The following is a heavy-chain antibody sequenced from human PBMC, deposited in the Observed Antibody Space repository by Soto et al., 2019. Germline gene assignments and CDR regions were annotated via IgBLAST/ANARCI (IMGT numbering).Heavy chain of an antibody. Sequence: GGSLRLSCAASGFTFSYYYMSWIRQSPGKGLEWVSYISSSGSTIYYADSVKGRFTISRDNAKNSLYLQMNSLRAEDTAVYYCARGYSSIPMYYYYGMDVWGQGTTVTVSS. CDR2: ISSSGSTI. V-gene: IGHV3-11*01. D-gene: IGHD6-13*01. J-gene: IGHJ6*02. CDR3: ARGYSSIPMYYYYGMDV. CDR1: GFTFSYYY.